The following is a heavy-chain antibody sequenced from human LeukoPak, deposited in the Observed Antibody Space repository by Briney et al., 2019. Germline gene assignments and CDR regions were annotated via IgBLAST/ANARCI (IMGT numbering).Heavy chain of an antibody. Sequence: GGSLRLSCAASGFTFSSYSMSWVRQAPGKGLEWVSYISSSSSTIYYADSVKGRITISRDNAKNSLYLQMNSLRAEDTAVYYCASPRGDLYYYYYMDVWGKGTTVTVSS. CDR3: ASPRGDLYYYYYMDV. CDR1: GFTFSSYS. CDR2: ISSSSSTI. V-gene: IGHV3-48*01. D-gene: IGHD2-21*02. J-gene: IGHJ6*03.